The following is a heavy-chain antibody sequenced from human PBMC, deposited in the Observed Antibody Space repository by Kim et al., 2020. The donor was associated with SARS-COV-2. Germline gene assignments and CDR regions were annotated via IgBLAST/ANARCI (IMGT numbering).Heavy chain of an antibody. V-gene: IGHV1-46*01. J-gene: IGHJ4*02. CDR2: INPSGGST. CDR1: GYTFTSYY. CDR3: ARGRPTYYYDSSGWGY. Sequence: ASVKVSCKASGYTFTSYYMHWVRQAPGQGLEWMGIINPSGGSTSYAQKFQGRVTMTRDTSTITVYMELSSLRSEDTAVYYCARGRPTYYYDSSGWGYWGQGTLVTVSS. D-gene: IGHD3-22*01.